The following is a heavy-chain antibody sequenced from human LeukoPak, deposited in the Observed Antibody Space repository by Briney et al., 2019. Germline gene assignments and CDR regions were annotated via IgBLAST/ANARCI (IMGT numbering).Heavy chain of an antibody. Sequence: PGGSLRLSCAASGFTFSSYDMHWVRQATGKGLEWVSAIGTAGDTYYPGSVKGRFTISRDNAKNSLYLQMNSLRAEDTAVYYCARQQLLKRFPDILRHYYYYYYMDVWGKGTTVTVSS. D-gene: IGHD2-2*01. CDR1: GFTFSSYD. CDR2: IGTAGDT. CDR3: ARQQLLKRFPDILRHYYYYYYMDV. J-gene: IGHJ6*03. V-gene: IGHV3-13*01.